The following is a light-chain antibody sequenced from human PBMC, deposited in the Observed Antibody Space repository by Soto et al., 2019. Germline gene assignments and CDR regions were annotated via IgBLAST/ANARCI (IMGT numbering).Light chain of an antibody. CDR1: SGDIGTYNL. Sequence: QSVLTQPASVSGSPGQSIAISCTGTSGDIGTYNLVSWYQQHPGKAPKLMISEVNKRPSGVSDRFSGSKSGDTASLTISGLRTEDEADYYCCSFAGSGTGVFGTGTKVNVL. CDR3: CSFAGSGTGV. V-gene: IGLV2-23*02. CDR2: EVN. J-gene: IGLJ1*01.